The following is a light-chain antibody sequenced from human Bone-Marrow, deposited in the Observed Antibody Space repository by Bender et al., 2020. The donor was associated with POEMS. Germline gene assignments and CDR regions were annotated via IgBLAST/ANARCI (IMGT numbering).Light chain of an antibody. J-gene: IGLJ1*01. CDR2: EIN. Sequence: QSALTQPASVSGSPGQSITISCTGTSSDVGDFDLVSWYQQYPGKAPKVMIYEINKRPSGISGRFSGSKSGTTASLTISGFQAEDEADYYCCSYARGGTYVFGTGTKLTVL. CDR1: SSDVGDFDL. V-gene: IGLV2-23*02. CDR3: CSYARGGTYV.